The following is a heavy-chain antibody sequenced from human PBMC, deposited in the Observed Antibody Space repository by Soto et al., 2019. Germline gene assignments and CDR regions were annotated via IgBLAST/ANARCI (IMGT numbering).Heavy chain of an antibody. V-gene: IGHV4-61*01. CDR2: IYYSGRT. Sequence: SETLSLTCTVSVGSVSSGSYYWSWIRQPPGKGLEWIGYIYYSGRTNYNPSLKSRVTISVDTSKNQFSLKLSSVTAADTAVYYCAGEVNYGDSEYGMDVWGQGTTVTVSS. CDR3: AGEVNYGDSEYGMDV. J-gene: IGHJ6*02. CDR1: VGSVSSGSYY. D-gene: IGHD4-17*01.